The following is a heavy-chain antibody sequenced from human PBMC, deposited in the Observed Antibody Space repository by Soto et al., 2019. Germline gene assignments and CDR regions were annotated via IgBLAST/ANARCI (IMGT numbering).Heavy chain of an antibody. CDR3: AKFVQVSGTDY. Sequence: VGALRLSCAASGFSFSSYGMHWVRQAPGKGLEWVAVIWNDGSNKYYADPVKGRFTISRDNSKNTLYLQMNSLSAEDTAIYYCAKFVQVSGTDYWGQGTQVKVSS. CDR2: IWNDGSNK. J-gene: IGHJ4*02. V-gene: IGHV3-33*03. CDR1: GFSFSSYG. D-gene: IGHD6-6*01.